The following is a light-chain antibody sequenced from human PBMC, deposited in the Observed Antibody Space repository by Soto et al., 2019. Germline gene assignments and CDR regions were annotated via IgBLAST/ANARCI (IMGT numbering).Light chain of an antibody. V-gene: IGKV3-11*01. CDR3: QQHSNWPPLS. J-gene: IGKJ4*02. CDR1: QRVSSY. Sequence: EIVLTQSPATLSLSPGERATLSCRASQRVSSYLAWYQQKPGQAPRLLIYGASNRATGIPARFSGSGSETDFPLTISSLEPEAVAVYYCQQHSNWPPLSFGGGTQVEIK. CDR2: GAS.